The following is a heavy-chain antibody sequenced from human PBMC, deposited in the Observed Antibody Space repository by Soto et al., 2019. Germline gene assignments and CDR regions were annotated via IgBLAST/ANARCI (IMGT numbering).Heavy chain of an antibody. CDR2: IIPIFGTA. V-gene: IGHV1-69*13. Sequence: SVKVSCKASGGTFSSYAISWVRQAPGQGLEWMGGIIPIFGTANYAQKLQGRVTITADESTSTAYMELSSLRSEDTAVYYCARGNGRDIVATIPRYWGQGTLVTVSS. CDR3: ARGNGRDIVATIPRY. D-gene: IGHD5-12*01. J-gene: IGHJ4*02. CDR1: GGTFSSYA.